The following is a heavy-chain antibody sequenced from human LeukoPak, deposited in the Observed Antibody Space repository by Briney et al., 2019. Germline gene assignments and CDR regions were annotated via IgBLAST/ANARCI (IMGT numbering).Heavy chain of an antibody. CDR3: AGSPWGPFYYYYGMDV. V-gene: IGHV4-59*08. D-gene: IGHD7-27*01. CDR1: GGPISSYY. J-gene: IGHJ6*02. Sequence: SETLSLTCTVSGGPISSYYWSWIRQPPGKRREWMGYIYYSGSTNYNPSLKSRVTISVDTSKNQFSLKLSSVTAADTAVYYCAGSPWGPFYYYYGMDVWGQGTTVTVSS. CDR2: IYYSGST.